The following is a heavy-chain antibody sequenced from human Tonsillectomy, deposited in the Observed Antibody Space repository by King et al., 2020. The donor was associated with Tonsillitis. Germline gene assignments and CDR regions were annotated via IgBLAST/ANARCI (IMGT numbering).Heavy chain of an antibody. CDR1: GGSISSYY. V-gene: IGHV4-59*01. Sequence: QLQESGPGLVKPSETLSLTCTVSGGSISSYYWSWIRQPPGKGLEWIGYIYYSGSTNYNPSLKSRVTISVDTSKNQFSLKLSSVTAADTAVYYCARDVRGGFDYWGQGTLVTVSS. CDR2: IYYSGST. CDR3: ARDVRGGFDY. J-gene: IGHJ4*02. D-gene: IGHD3-16*01.